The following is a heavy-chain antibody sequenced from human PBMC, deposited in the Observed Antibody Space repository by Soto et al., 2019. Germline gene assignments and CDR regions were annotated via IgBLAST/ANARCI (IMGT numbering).Heavy chain of an antibody. CDR3: ARVGSSGWSPDY. CDR2: IFYTGST. D-gene: IGHD6-19*01. J-gene: IGHJ4*02. V-gene: IGHV4-59*11. CDR1: GGSISGHY. Sequence: SETLSLTCTVSGGSISGHYWIWIRQSPGKGLEWIGYIFYTGSTNYNPSLKSRVTLSADTSKNQFSLRLSSVTAADTAVYYCARVGSSGWSPDYWGQGTLVTVSS.